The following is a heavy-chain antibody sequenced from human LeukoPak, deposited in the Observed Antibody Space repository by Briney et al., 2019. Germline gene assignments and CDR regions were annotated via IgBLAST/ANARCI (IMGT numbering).Heavy chain of an antibody. CDR3: ARGRRYYDFWSGPIPPAPMDY. Sequence: PSETLSLTCAVYGGSFSGYYWSWIRQPPGKGLEWIGEINHIGSTNYNPSLKSRVTISVDTSKNQFSLKLSSVTAADTAVYYCARGRRYYDFWSGPIPPAPMDYWGQGTLVTVSS. CDR1: GGSFSGYY. CDR2: INHIGST. V-gene: IGHV4-34*01. D-gene: IGHD3-3*01. J-gene: IGHJ4*02.